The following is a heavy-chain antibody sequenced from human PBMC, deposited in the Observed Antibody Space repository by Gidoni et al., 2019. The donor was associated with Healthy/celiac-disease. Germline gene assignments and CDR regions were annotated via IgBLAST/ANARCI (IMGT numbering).Heavy chain of an antibody. Sequence: VQLLESGGGLVQPGGSLRLSCAASGFTFSSYAMSWFRQAPGKGLEWVSAISGSGGSTYDADSVKGRFTISRDNSKNTLYLQMNSLRAEDTAVYYCAKARRGYSYGNFDYWGQGTLVTVSS. J-gene: IGHJ4*02. CDR1: GFTFSSYA. CDR2: ISGSGGST. CDR3: AKARRGYSYGNFDY. V-gene: IGHV3-23*01. D-gene: IGHD5-18*01.